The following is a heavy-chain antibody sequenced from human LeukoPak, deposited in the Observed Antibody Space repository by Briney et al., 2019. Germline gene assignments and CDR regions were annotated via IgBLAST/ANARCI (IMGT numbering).Heavy chain of an antibody. CDR2: IYYSGST. V-gene: IGHV4-39*07. CDR3: ARDKGMTVDY. D-gene: IGHD3-10*01. Sequence: SETLSLTCTVSGGSISSSSYYWGWIRQPPGKGLEWIGSIYYSGSTYYNPSLKSRATISVDTSKNQFSLKLSPVTAADTAVYYCARDKGMTVDYWGQGTLVTVSS. J-gene: IGHJ4*02. CDR1: GGSISSSSYY.